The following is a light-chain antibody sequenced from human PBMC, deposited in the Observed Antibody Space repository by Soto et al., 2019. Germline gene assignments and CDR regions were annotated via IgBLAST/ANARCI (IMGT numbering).Light chain of an antibody. CDR3: HQYYSVPFT. CDR2: WAS. J-gene: IGKJ3*01. V-gene: IGKV4-1*01. Sequence: IVMTQSPDSLAVSLGERATFNCKSSQSVLYSSNNKNYLAWYQQKPGQPPKLLIYWASARESGVPDRFSGSGSGTDFTLTISSLQAEDVAVYYCHQYYSVPFTFGPGTKVDIK. CDR1: QSVLYSSNNKNY.